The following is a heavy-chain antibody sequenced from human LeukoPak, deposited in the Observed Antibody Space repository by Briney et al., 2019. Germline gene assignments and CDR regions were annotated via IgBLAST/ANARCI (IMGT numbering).Heavy chain of an antibody. CDR2: IKSKTDGGTT. D-gene: IGHD3-3*01. CDR1: GVTFSNAW. J-gene: IGHJ4*02. V-gene: IGHV3-15*01. Sequence: PGGSLRLSCAPSGVTFSNAWMSWVRQAPGKGLEWVGRIKSKTDGGTTDYAAPVKGRFTISRDDSKNTLYLQMNSLKTDGTAVYYCTTGLFGVVIEFDYWGQGTLVTVSS. CDR3: TTGLFGVVIEFDY.